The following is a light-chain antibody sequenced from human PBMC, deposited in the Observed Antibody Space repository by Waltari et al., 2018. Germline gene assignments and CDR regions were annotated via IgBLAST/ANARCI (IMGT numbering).Light chain of an antibody. CDR3: ASWDDSLNGGV. CDR1: NSNPGSYP. J-gene: IGLJ2*01. CDR2: SNN. V-gene: IGLV1-44*01. Sequence: QSVLTQPPSTSGTPGQRVTISCSGSNSNPGSYPVNWYQHPPGTAPKLLIYSNNQRPSGVPDRFSGSKSGTSASLAISGLQSEDEADYYCASWDDSLNGGVFGGGTKLTVL.